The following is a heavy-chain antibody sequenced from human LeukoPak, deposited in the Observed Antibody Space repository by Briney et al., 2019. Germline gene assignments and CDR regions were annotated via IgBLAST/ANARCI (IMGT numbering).Heavy chain of an antibody. D-gene: IGHD2-2*01. CDR3: AKDYTWESTSCLSFDY. Sequence: GGSLRLSCAASGFTFSNAWMSWVRQAPGKGLEWVGRIKSKTDGGTTDYAAPVKGRFTISRDDSKNTLYLQMNSLRAEDTAVYYCAKDYTWESTSCLSFDYWGQGTLVTVSS. CDR2: IKSKTDGGTT. V-gene: IGHV3-15*01. CDR1: GFTFSNAW. J-gene: IGHJ4*02.